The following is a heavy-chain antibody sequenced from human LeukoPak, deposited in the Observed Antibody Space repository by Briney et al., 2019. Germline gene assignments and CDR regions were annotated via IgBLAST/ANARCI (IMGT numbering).Heavy chain of an antibody. CDR1: RFTFSAYW. CDR3: ARVGDCSSTSCYAFFDY. CDR2: INRDGSEK. V-gene: IGHV3-7*05. D-gene: IGHD2-2*01. Sequence: VRSLRLSRAASRFTFSAYWMSWVRQAPRKGLEWVANINRDGSEKYSVDSVKGRFTISRDNAKNSLYLQMNRLRAEDTAVYYCARVGDCSSTSCYAFFDYWGQGTLVTVSS. J-gene: IGHJ4*02.